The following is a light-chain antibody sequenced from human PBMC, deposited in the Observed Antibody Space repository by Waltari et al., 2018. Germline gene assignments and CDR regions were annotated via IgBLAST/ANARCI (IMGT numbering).Light chain of an antibody. V-gene: IGKV1-5*01. CDR2: DAS. J-gene: IGKJ1*01. CDR3: QQYNSYSWT. Sequence: DIKMTQSPSTLSASVGDSVPIPCRANPTISYWLAWYQQKPGKAPRLLIYDASILESGVPSRFSGSASGTEFTLSINSLQPDDFACYYCQQYNSYSWTFGQGTKVEIK. CDR1: PTISYW.